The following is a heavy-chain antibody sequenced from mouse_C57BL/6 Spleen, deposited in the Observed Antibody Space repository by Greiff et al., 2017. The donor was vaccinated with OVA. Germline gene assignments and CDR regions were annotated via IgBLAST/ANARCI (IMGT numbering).Heavy chain of an antibody. Sequence: VQLQQSGAELVKPGASVKMSCKASGYTFTSYWITWVKQRPGQGLEWIGDIYPGSGSTNYNEKFKSKATLTVDTSSSTAYMQLSSLTSEDSAVYYCARFYYGSSYGDYWGQGTTLTVSS. J-gene: IGHJ2*01. V-gene: IGHV1-55*01. CDR1: GYTFTSYW. CDR3: ARFYYGSSYGDY. CDR2: IYPGSGST. D-gene: IGHD1-1*01.